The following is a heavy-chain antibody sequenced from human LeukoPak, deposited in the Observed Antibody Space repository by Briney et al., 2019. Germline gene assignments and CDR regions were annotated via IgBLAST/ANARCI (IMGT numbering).Heavy chain of an antibody. CDR3: ARDLSSRDAY. Sequence: GGSRRLSCAASGFTVSNYWMSWVRQAPGEGLEWVACIHQDGSTEYYVDSVKGRFAISRDNTKNSLYLQMSSLTVEDTAVYYCARDLSSRDAYWGQGTLVTVPS. V-gene: IGHV3-7*03. CDR2: IHQDGSTE. CDR1: GFTVSNYW. J-gene: IGHJ4*02. D-gene: IGHD6-13*01.